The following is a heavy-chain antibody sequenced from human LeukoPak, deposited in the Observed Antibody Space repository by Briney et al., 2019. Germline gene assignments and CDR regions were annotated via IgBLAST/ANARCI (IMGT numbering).Heavy chain of an antibody. CDR1: GFTFSSYG. CDR3: AKSSSGGGYFDY. V-gene: IGHV3-30*18. CDR2: ISYDGSNK. D-gene: IGHD6-19*01. Sequence: GGSLRLSCAASGFTFSSYGMHWVRQAPGKGLEWVAVISYDGSNKYYADSVKGRFTISRDNSKNTLYLQMNSLRAEDTAVYYCAKSSSGGGYFDYWGQGTLVTVSS. J-gene: IGHJ4*02.